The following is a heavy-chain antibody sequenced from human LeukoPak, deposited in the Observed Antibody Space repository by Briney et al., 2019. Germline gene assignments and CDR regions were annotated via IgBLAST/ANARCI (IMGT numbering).Heavy chain of an antibody. V-gene: IGHV3-43*02. Sequence: GGSLRLSCAASGFTFDDYAMHWVRQVPGKGLEWVSLISGDGGSTSYADSVKGRFTISRDNAKNSLYLQMNSLRAEDTAVYYCARNPIAPGYYDSSGYYYEFDYWGQGTLVTVSS. CDR1: GFTFDDYA. CDR2: ISGDGGST. CDR3: ARNPIAPGYYDSSGYYYEFDY. D-gene: IGHD3-22*01. J-gene: IGHJ4*02.